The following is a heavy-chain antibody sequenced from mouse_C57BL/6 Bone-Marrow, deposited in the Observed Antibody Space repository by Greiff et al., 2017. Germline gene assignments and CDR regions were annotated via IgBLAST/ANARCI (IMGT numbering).Heavy chain of an antibody. CDR3: ARRNLGYYGTAWFAY. J-gene: IGHJ3*01. CDR1: GYTFTSYG. D-gene: IGHD1-1*01. Sequence: VQLQQSGAELARPGASVKLSCKASGYTFTSYGISWVKQRTGQGLEWIGEIYPRSGNTYYNEKFKGKATLTADKSSSTAYMELRSLTSVDSAVYFCARRNLGYYGTAWFAYWGQGTLVTVSA. V-gene: IGHV1-81*01. CDR2: IYPRSGNT.